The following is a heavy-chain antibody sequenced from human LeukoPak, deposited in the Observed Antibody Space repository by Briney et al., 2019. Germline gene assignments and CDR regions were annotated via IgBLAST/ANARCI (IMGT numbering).Heavy chain of an antibody. CDR2: IYYSGST. CDR3: AGLVGISSWYASDI. V-gene: IGHV4-59*08. CDR1: GGSISSYY. Sequence: SETLSLTCTVSGGSISSYYWSWIRQPPGKGLEWIGYIYYSGSTNYNPSLKSRVTISVDTSKNQFSLKLSSVTAADTAVYYCAGLVGISSWYASDIWGQGTMVTVSS. J-gene: IGHJ3*02. D-gene: IGHD6-13*01.